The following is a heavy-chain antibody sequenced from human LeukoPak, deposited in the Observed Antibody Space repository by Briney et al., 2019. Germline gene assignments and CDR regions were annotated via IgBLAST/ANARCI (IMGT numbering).Heavy chain of an antibody. D-gene: IGHD3-10*01. CDR2: ISSSASSI. CDR1: GFTFSDYY. V-gene: IGHV3-11*01. J-gene: IGHJ4*02. CDR3: ARDWGVGRRDY. Sequence: GGSLRLSCAXSGFTFSDYYMSWIRQAPGKGLEWVSYISSSASSIYYADSVKGRFTISRDNVKNSLYLQMNSLRAEDTAVYYCARDWGVGRRDYWGQGTLVTVSS.